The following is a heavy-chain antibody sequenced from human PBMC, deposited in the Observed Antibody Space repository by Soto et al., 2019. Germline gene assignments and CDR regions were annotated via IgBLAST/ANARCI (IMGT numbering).Heavy chain of an antibody. J-gene: IGHJ4*02. CDR1: GFTFSSYS. CDR3: ARDDLSTSLPVH. CDR2: ISSSSSYI. V-gene: IGHV3-21*01. D-gene: IGHD2-2*01. Sequence: EVQLVESGGGLVKPGGSLRLSCAASGFTFSSYSMNWVRQASGKGLEWVSSISSSSSYIYYADSVKGRFTISRDNAKNSLYLQMNSLRAEDTAVYYCARDDLSTSLPVHWGQGTLVTVSS.